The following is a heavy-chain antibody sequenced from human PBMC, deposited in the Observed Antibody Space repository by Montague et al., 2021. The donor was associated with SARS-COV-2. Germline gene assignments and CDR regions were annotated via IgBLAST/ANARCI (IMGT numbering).Heavy chain of an antibody. J-gene: IGHJ4*02. D-gene: IGHD3-10*01. V-gene: IGHV4-59*08. CDR2: IYYSGSA. CDR3: ARSSGSYSTFDF. Sequence: SETLSLTCTVSGGSISSSYWTWIRQPPGKGLEWIGYIYYSGSASYNPSLKSRVTMSVDTSKNQFSLELSSVTAADTAVYYCARSSGSYSTFDFWGQETLVTVSS. CDR1: GGSISSSY.